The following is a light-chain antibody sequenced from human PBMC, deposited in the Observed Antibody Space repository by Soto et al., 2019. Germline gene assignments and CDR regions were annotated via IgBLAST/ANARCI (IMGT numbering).Light chain of an antibody. J-gene: IGKJ2*01. V-gene: IGKV4-1*01. CDR2: WAS. CDR3: QQYYSGVT. Sequence: DIVMTQSPDSLAVSLGERATIRCRSSQSVLFSSNNKNYLAWYQQRPGQPPKLLLYWASTRDSGVPDRFSGSGSETDFTLTINSLQAEDAAMYFCQQYYSGVTFGQGTRLEI. CDR1: QSVLFSSNNKNY.